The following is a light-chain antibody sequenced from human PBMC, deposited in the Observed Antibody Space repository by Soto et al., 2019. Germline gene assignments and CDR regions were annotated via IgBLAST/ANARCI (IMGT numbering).Light chain of an antibody. Sequence: QPVLTQSPSASASLGASDKLTCTLSSGHSNYAIAWHQQQSEKGPRYLLKLNSDGSHSKGDWIPDRFSGSSSGAERYLTISSLQSEDEADYYCQTLGSGIVVFGGGTKLTVL. V-gene: IGLV4-69*01. CDR3: QTLGSGIVV. CDR1: SGHSNYA. CDR2: LNSDGSH. J-gene: IGLJ2*01.